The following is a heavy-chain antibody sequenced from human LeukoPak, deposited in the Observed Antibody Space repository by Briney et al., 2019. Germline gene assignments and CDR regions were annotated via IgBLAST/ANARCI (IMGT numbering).Heavy chain of an antibody. V-gene: IGHV3-73*01. Sequence: GGSLRLSCAASGFTFSGSAMHWVRQASGKGLEWVGRIRSKANSYATAYAASVKGRFTISRDDPKNTAYLQMNSLKTEDTAVYYCTRHKDYYDSSVYFFMDYWGQETLVPVSS. D-gene: IGHD3-22*01. J-gene: IGHJ4*02. CDR2: IRSKANSYAT. CDR3: TRHKDYYDSSVYFFMDY. CDR1: GFTFSGSA.